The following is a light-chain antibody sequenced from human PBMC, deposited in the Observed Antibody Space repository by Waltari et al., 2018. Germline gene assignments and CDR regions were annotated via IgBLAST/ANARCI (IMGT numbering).Light chain of an antibody. J-gene: IGLJ6*01. Sequence: QAALTQPRSVSGSPGQSVTISCTGTSSDIGGYNYVSWYQQHPGTAPKLMIYEVNKRPSGVSDRFYGSKSGNTASLTISGLQAEDEADYYCSSYAGSNTFVFGSGTKLTVL. CDR2: EVN. CDR3: SSYAGSNTFV. V-gene: IGLV2-11*01. CDR1: SSDIGGYNY.